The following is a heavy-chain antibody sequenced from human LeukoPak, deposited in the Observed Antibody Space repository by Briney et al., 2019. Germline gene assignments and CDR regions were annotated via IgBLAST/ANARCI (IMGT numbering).Heavy chain of an antibody. V-gene: IGHV1-2*02. Sequence: GASVKVSCKASGYTFTDYYMHWVRQAPGQGLEWMGWINPNSGGTNYAQKFQGRVTMTRDTSINTVYMELSRLRSDDTAVYYCARDNDFWSGYYQTQYYFDYWGQGTLVTVSS. D-gene: IGHD3-3*01. CDR3: ARDNDFWSGYYQTQYYFDY. J-gene: IGHJ4*02. CDR2: INPNSGGT. CDR1: GYTFTDYY.